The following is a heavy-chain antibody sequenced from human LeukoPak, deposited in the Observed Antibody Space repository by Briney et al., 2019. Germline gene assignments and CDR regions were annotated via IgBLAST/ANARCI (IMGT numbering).Heavy chain of an antibody. V-gene: IGHV3-9*01. D-gene: IGHD6-13*01. CDR1: GFTFDDYA. Sequence: GGSLRLSCAASGFTFDDYAMHWVRQAPGKGLEWVSGISWNSGSIGYADSVKGRFTISRDNAKNSLYLQMNSLRAEDTALYYCAKDHMGTSSWFDYWGQGTLVTVSS. CDR3: AKDHMGTSSWFDY. J-gene: IGHJ4*02. CDR2: ISWNSGSI.